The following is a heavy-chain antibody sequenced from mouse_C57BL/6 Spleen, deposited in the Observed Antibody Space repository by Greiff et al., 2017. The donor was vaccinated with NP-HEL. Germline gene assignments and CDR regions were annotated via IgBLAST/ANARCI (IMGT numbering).Heavy chain of an antibody. CDR3: ARSLYGGAMDY. Sequence: QVQLQQSGPGLVQPSQSLSITCTVSGFSLTSYGVHWVRQSPGKGLEWLGVIWSGGSTDYNAAFISRLSISKDNSKSQVFFKMNSLQADDTAIYYCARSLYGGAMDYWGQGTSVTVSS. CDR2: IWSGGST. J-gene: IGHJ4*01. V-gene: IGHV2-2*01. D-gene: IGHD1-1*02. CDR1: GFSLTSYG.